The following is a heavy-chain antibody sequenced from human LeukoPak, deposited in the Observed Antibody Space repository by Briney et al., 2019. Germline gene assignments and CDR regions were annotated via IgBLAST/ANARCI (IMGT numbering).Heavy chain of an antibody. CDR1: GFTFSSYA. J-gene: IGHJ4*02. V-gene: IGHV3-30-3*01. D-gene: IGHD6-19*01. CDR3: ANGYSSGWYTFDY. CDR2: ISYDGSNK. Sequence: GGSLRLSCAASGFTFSSYAMHWVRQAPGKGLEWVAVISYDGSNKYYADSVKGRFTISRDNAKNSLYLQMNSLRAEDTAVYYCANGYSSGWYTFDYWGQGTLVTVSS.